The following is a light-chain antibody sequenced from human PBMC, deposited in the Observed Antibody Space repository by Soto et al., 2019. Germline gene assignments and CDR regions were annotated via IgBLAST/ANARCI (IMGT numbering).Light chain of an antibody. CDR2: GAS. V-gene: IGKV1-27*01. CDR1: QGISNY. CDR3: QNYYRAPRT. J-gene: IGKJ1*01. Sequence: DIQMTQSPSSLSASVGDRVTITCRASQGISNYLAWYQQKPGKVPELLIYGASTLQPGVPSRFTGSGSGTDFALTISSLQPEDIATDYCQNYYRAPRTFGQGTKVELK.